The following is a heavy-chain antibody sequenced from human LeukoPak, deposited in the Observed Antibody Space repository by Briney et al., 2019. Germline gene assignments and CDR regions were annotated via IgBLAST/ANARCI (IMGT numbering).Heavy chain of an antibody. J-gene: IGHJ6*02. CDR3: ARTRLTSGRYYGMDV. Sequence: SGPALVKSTQTLTVTCTFSGFSLSTSGLCVSWIRQPPGKALEWLARIDWDDDKYYSTSLKTRLTISQDTSKNQVVLTMTNMDPVDTATYYCARTRLTSGRYYGMDVWGQGTTVTVSS. D-gene: IGHD3-16*01. V-gene: IGHV2-70*11. CDR2: IDWDDDK. CDR1: GFSLSTSGLC.